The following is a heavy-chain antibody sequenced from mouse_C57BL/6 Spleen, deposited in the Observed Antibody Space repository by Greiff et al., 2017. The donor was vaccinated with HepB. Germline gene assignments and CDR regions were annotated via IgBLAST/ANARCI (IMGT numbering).Heavy chain of an antibody. CDR3: AREERRRDYGSEAWFAY. CDR2: ILPGSGST. J-gene: IGHJ3*01. Sequence: QVQLQQSGAELMKPGASVKLSCKATGYTFTGYWIEWVKQRPGHGLEWIGEILPGSGSTNYNEKFKGKATFTADTSSNTAYMQLSSLTTEDSAIYYCAREERRRDYGSEAWFAYWGQGTLVTVSA. CDR1: GYTFTGYW. D-gene: IGHD1-1*01. V-gene: IGHV1-9*01.